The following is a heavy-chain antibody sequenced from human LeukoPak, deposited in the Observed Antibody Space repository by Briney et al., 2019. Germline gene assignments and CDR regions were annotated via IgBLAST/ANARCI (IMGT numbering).Heavy chain of an antibody. V-gene: IGHV3-21*01. CDR2: TTSGSSHI. D-gene: IGHD1-26*01. J-gene: IGHJ6*03. CDR3: ARAPYSGSYGADYYYYMDV. Sequence: PGGSLRLSCAASGFTFSSYNMNWVRQTPGQGLEWVSSTTSGSSHIYYADSVKGRFTISRDNAKSSLYLQMNSLRAEDTAVYYCARAPYSGSYGADYYYYMDVWGKGTTVTISS. CDR1: GFTFSSYN.